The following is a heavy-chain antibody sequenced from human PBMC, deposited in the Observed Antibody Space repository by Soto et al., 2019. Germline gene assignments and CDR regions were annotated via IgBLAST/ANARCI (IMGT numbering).Heavy chain of an antibody. D-gene: IGHD3-10*01. CDR3: ARPGNYGSGSYLYYLDY. CDR1: GGSISSSSYY. J-gene: IGHJ4*02. V-gene: IGHV4-39*01. CDR2: IYYSGST. Sequence: QLQLQESGPGLVKPSETLSLTCTVSGGSISSSSYYWGWIRQPPGKGLEWIGSIYYSGSTYYNPSLKRRVTIAVDTSKNHVSLKQSSVTAADTAVYYCARPGNYGSGSYLYYLDYWGQGNLVTVSS.